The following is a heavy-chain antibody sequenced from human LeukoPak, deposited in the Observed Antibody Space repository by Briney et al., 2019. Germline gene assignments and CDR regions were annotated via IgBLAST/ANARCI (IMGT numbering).Heavy chain of an antibody. CDR3: VKDAIFTVDPFDY. Sequence: HPGGSLRLSCVVSGMTFDRHGMHWVRQPPGKGLEWLAFIKYDGSRTDYEDSVQGRFTVSRDNSKNTLYLEMNSLRAEDTAIYYCVKDAIFTVDPFDYWGQGTLVTVSS. CDR1: GMTFDRHG. D-gene: IGHD3-3*01. V-gene: IGHV3-30*02. J-gene: IGHJ4*02. CDR2: IKYDGSRT.